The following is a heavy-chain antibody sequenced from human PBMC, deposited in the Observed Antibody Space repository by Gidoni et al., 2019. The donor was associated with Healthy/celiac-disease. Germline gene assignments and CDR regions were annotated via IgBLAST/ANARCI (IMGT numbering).Heavy chain of an antibody. V-gene: IGHV3-30*18. Sequence: QLQLLTSQAGVLHPGGSLRPSCAASVFTFSSSSLHWVRKAPGKGLEWVAVISYDGSNKDSADAVKGRVTIYRDNCKNTLYLQMNSLRAEDTAVYYCAKDQHPSSTIVGVVSNYYYDGMDVGGQGTTVTVAS. CDR3: AKDQHPSSTIVGVVSNYYYDGMDV. J-gene: IGHJ6*02. CDR2: ISYDGSNK. D-gene: IGHD3-3*01. CDR1: VFTFSSSS.